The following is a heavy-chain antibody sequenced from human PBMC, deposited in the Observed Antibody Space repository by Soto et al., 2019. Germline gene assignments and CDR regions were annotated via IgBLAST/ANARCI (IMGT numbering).Heavy chain of an antibody. CDR3: AKEGGILSSYDYGMDV. Sequence: QVQLVESGGGVVQPGRSLRLSCAASGFTFSSYGMHWVRQAPGKGLEWVAVISYDGSNKYYADSVKGRFTISRDNXKXXLYLQMNSLRAEDTAVYYCAKEGGILSSYDYGMDVWGQGTTVTVSS. J-gene: IGHJ6*02. CDR1: GFTFSSYG. D-gene: IGHD3-16*01. CDR2: ISYDGSNK. V-gene: IGHV3-30*18.